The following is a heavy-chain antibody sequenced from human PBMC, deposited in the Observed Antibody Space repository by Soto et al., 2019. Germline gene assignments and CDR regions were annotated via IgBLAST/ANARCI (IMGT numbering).Heavy chain of an antibody. CDR3: ARTFGSPDY. V-gene: IGHV3-11*05. CDR1: GFTFSDYY. D-gene: IGHD3-10*01. J-gene: IGHJ4*02. Sequence: QVQLVESGGGLVKPGGSLRLSCAASGFTFSDYYMNWVRQAPGKGLEWVGYITSSSSYTKYADSVEGRFTISRDNAKNTLYLQMNSLRVEDTAVYFCARTFGSPDYWGQGTLVSVSS. CDR2: ITSSSSYT.